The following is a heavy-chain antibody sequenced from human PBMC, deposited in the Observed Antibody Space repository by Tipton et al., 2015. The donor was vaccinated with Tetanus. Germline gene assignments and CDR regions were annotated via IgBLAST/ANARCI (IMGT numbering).Heavy chain of an antibody. J-gene: IGHJ6*02. CDR1: GGTFSSYA. CDR2: IIPIFGTA. D-gene: IGHD3-22*01. CDR3: ARDLLNYDSSGYYYGSGMDV. Sequence: QLVQSGPEVKKPGSSVKVSCKASGGTFSSYAISWVRQAPGQGLEWMGGIIPIFGTANYAQKFQGRVTITADESTSTAYMELSSLRSEDTAVYYCARDLLNYDSSGYYYGSGMDVWGQGTTVTVSS. V-gene: IGHV1-69*01.